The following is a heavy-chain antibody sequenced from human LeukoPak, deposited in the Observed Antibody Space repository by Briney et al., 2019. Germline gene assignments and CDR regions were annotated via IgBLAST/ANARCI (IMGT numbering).Heavy chain of an antibody. V-gene: IGHV3-43D*03. CDR2: INWDGGST. D-gene: IGHD3-10*01. Sequence: GGSLRLSCAASGFRFDDYAIHWVRQGPGKGLEWVSLINWDGGSTYYADSVRGRFTISRDNSKNFVYLQMNSLSTEDTALYFCARSYNYGLEYWGQGTLVTVSS. J-gene: IGHJ4*02. CDR3: ARSYNYGLEY. CDR1: GFRFDDYA.